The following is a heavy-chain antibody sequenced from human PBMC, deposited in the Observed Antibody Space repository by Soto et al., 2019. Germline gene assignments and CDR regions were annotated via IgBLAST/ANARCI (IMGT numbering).Heavy chain of an antibody. V-gene: IGHV4-31*03. CDR3: ARAPRRDFQPYYYYGMDV. CDR1: GGSISSGGYY. CDR2: IYYSGST. D-gene: IGHD3-3*01. J-gene: IGHJ6*02. Sequence: QVQLQESGPVLVKPSQTLSLTCTVSGGSISSGGYYWSWIRENPGKGLEWIGYIYYSGSTYYNPSLKSRVTISVDTSKNQFSLKLSSVTAADTAVYYCARAPRRDFQPYYYYGMDVWGQETTVTVSS.